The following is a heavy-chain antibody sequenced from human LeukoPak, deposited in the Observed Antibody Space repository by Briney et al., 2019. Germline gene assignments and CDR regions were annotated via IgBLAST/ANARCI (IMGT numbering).Heavy chain of an antibody. Sequence: GGSLRLSCAASGFTFSSYSMNWVRQAPGKGLEWVSSISSSSSYIYYADSVKGRFTISRDNAKNSLYLQMNSLRAEDTAVYYCAVLPCGGCYSDAFDIWGQGTMVTVSS. V-gene: IGHV3-21*01. D-gene: IGHD2-21*02. CDR2: ISSSSSYI. J-gene: IGHJ3*02. CDR1: GFTFSSYS. CDR3: AVLPCGGCYSDAFDI.